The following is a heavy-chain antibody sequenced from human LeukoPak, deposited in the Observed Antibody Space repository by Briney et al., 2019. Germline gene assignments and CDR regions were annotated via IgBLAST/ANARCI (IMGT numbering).Heavy chain of an antibody. D-gene: IGHD3-16*02. CDR1: GSTFSNDG. J-gene: IGHJ4*02. CDR2: IGQDGRET. Sequence: PGGSLRLSCVVSGSTFSNDGMDWGRQAPGKGLEWVAFIGQDGRETNYAGSVKGRFTISRDNAKNSRYLQMNNLRVEDTAVYYCATRGDLSWFGALRHWSQGTVVTVSS. V-gene: IGHV3-7*01. CDR3: ATRGDLSWFGALRH.